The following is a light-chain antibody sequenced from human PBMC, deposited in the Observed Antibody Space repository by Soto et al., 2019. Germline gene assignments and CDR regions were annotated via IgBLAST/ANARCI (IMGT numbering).Light chain of an antibody. CDR2: DVT. Sequence: SALTQPASVSGSPGQSITISCTGTSSDIGHYDYVSWYQQHPGKAPKLMIYDVTNRPSGVSNRFSGSKSGNTASLTISGLQAEDEADYYCSSYASSSTRVFGTGTKVTVL. CDR3: SSYASSSTRV. J-gene: IGLJ1*01. CDR1: SSDIGHYDY. V-gene: IGLV2-14*03.